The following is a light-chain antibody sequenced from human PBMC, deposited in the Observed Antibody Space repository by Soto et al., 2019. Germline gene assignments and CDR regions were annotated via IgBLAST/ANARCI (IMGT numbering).Light chain of an antibody. V-gene: IGLV2-8*01. CDR2: EIN. J-gene: IGLJ1*01. Sequence: QPASGCESPGQSYTISCTGTSSDVGAYDYVSWYQQHPGKAPKLMIYEINKRPSGVPDRFSGSKYGNTDSLTVSGLQAEDEDDYYCSSFAGSNNFPYVFGTGTKVTV. CDR1: SSDVGAYDY. CDR3: SSFAGSNNFPYV.